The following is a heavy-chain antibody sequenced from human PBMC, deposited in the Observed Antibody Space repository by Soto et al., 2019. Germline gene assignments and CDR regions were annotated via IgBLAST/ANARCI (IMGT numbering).Heavy chain of an antibody. CDR2: IYHSGST. J-gene: IGHJ5*02. V-gene: IGHV4-38-2*02. D-gene: IGHD1-26*01. CDR1: GYSISSGYY. CDR3: AREGEPEWELQCCFDP. Sequence: SETLSLTCTVSGYSISSGYYWGWIRQSPGKGLEWIGNIYHSGSTYFNPSLKSRVTISLDTSKNQFSLKLRSVTAADTAVYYCAREGEPEWELQCCFDPVYQGALLTVFS.